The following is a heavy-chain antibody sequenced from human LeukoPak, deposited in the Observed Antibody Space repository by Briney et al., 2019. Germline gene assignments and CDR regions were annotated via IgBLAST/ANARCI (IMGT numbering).Heavy chain of an antibody. D-gene: IGHD6-19*01. Sequence: PGGSLRLSCAASGFTFSSYWMSWVRQAPGKGLEWVANIKQDGSEKYYVDSVKGRFTISRDNAKNSLYLQMNSLRAEDTAVYYCARDRSSGWYLFDYWGQGTLVTVSS. CDR3: ARDRSSGWYLFDY. V-gene: IGHV3-7*01. J-gene: IGHJ4*02. CDR2: IKQDGSEK. CDR1: GFTFSSYW.